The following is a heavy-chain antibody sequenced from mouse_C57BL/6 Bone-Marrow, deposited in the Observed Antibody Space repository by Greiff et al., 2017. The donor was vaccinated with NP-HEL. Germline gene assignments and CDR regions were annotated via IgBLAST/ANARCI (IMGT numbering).Heavy chain of an antibody. CDR3: ARMTGTGYFDV. CDR2: IGYSGST. J-gene: IGHJ1*03. D-gene: IGHD4-1*01. Sequence: EVQLQESGPGMVKPSQSLSLTCTVTGYSITSGYDWHWIRHFPGNKLEWMGYIGYSGSTNYNPSLKSRISITHDTSKNHFFLKLNSVTTEDTATYYCARMTGTGYFDVWGTGTTVTVSS. V-gene: IGHV3-1*01. CDR1: GYSITSGYD.